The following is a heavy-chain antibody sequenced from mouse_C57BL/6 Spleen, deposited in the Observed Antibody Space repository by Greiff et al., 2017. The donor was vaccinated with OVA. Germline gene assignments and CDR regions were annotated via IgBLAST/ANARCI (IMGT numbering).Heavy chain of an antibody. J-gene: IGHJ2*01. CDR1: GYTFTSYD. D-gene: IGHD1-1*01. CDR3: ARGRPYGDY. V-gene: IGHV1-85*01. Sequence: VQRVESGPELVKPGASVKLSCKASGYTFTSYDINWVKQRPGQGLEWNGWIYPRDGSTKYNEKFKGKATLTVDTSSSTAYMELHSLTSEDSAVYFCARGRPYGDYWGQGTTLTVSS. CDR2: IYPRDGST.